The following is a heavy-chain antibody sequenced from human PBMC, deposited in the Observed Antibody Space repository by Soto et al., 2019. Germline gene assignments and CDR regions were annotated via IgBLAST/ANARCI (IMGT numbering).Heavy chain of an antibody. V-gene: IGHV4-30-4*01. J-gene: IGHJ5*02. CDR2: IYYSGST. CDR3: ARVVVVAATFGWFDP. D-gene: IGHD2-15*01. CDR1: GGSISSGDYY. Sequence: PSETLSLTCTVSGGSISSGDYYWSWIRQPPGKGLEWIGYIYYSGSTYYNPSLKSRVTISVDTSKNQFSLKLSSVTAADTAVYYCARVVVVAATFGWFDPWGQGTLVTVSS.